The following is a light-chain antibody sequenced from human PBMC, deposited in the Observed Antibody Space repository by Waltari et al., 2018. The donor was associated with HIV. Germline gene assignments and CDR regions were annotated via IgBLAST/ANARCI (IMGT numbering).Light chain of an antibody. CDR1: QSVLHRSTNKNY. CDR2: WAS. V-gene: IGKV4-1*01. CDR3: QQYYSTLGT. J-gene: IGKJ1*01. Sequence: DIVMTQSPDSLAVSRGERTTINCKSSQSVLHRSTNKNYLAWYKQNPAQPPKFFIYWASTRKSGVPDPLSGSGFQTAFTLTISSRQAEDVAGYYGQQYYSTLGTFGQGTKVEIK.